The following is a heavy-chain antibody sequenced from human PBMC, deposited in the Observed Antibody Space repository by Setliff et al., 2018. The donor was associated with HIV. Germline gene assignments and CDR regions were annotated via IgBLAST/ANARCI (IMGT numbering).Heavy chain of an antibody. CDR1: GYTFTNQY. CDR3: ASERSRGNYYYSLDV. J-gene: IGHJ6*03. V-gene: IGHV1-69-2*01. CDR2: VDPENPTT. Sequence: ASVKVSCKMSGYTFTNQYIHWIQQAPGKGLEWMGLVDPENPTTIYAARFQGRVTITADTSTDTAYMELSRLRSEDTAIYYCASERSRGNYYYSLDVWDKGTTVTVSS.